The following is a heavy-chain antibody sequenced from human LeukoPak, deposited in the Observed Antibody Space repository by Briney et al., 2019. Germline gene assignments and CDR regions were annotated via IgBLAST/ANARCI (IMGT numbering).Heavy chain of an antibody. CDR2: IYHSGRA. J-gene: IGHJ5*02. D-gene: IGHD3-10*01. CDR3: AREGDYYGPGSHYGGAFDP. V-gene: IGHV4-4*02. Sequence: SETLSLTYTISGGSVITTHWWNWVRQSAGKGLEWIGEIYHSGRANYNPSLESRVTISVDKSENQLSLKLTSVTAADTAVYYCAREGDYYGPGSHYGGAFDPWGQGTLVIVSS. CDR1: GGSVITTHW.